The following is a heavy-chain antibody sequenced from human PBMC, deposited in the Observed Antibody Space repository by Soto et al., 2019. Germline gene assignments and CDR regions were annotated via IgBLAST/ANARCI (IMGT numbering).Heavy chain of an antibody. V-gene: IGHV3-21*01. Sequence: GGSLRLSCAASGFTFSSYSMNWVRQAPGKGLEWVSSISSSSSYIYYADSVKGRFTISRDNAKNSLYLQMNSLRAEDTAVYYCARALLEWELPHGAFDIWGQGTMVTVSS. D-gene: IGHD1-26*01. CDR2: ISSSSSYI. CDR3: ARALLEWELPHGAFDI. CDR1: GFTFSSYS. J-gene: IGHJ3*02.